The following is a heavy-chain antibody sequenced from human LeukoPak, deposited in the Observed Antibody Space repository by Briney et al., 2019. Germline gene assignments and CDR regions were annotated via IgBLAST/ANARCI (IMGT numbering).Heavy chain of an antibody. J-gene: IGHJ5*02. CDR2: ISSSSSTI. Sequence: GGSLRLSCAASGFTFSSYSMTWVRQALGKGLEWVSYISSSSSTIYYADSVKGRFTISRDNAKNSLYLQMNSLRAEDTAVYYCARRSGGYDFWSGYYLWFDPWGQGTLVTVSS. CDR1: GFTFSSYS. D-gene: IGHD3-3*01. V-gene: IGHV3-48*01. CDR3: ARRSGGYDFWSGYYLWFDP.